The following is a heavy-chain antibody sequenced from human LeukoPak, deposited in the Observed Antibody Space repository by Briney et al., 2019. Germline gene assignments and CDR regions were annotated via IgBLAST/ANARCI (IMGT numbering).Heavy chain of an antibody. V-gene: IGHV4-30-4*02. Sequence: PSETLSLTCTVSGGSISSGDYYWSWIRQPPGKGLEWIGYIYYSGSTYYTPSLRGRVTISVDTSKNQFSLKLSSVTAADTAVYYCASTDYYDSSGYYYGMDVWGQGTTVTVSS. D-gene: IGHD3-22*01. CDR1: GGSISSGDYY. CDR2: IYYSGST. CDR3: ASTDYYDSSGYYYGMDV. J-gene: IGHJ6*02.